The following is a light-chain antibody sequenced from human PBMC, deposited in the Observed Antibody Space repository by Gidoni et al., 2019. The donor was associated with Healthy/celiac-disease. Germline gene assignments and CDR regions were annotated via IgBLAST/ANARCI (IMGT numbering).Light chain of an antibody. CDR3: QQSYSTPWT. CDR2: AAS. CDR1: QSISSY. Sequence: DIQMTQSPSSLSASVGDRVTITCRASQSISSYLNWYQQKPGKAPKLLIHAASSLQSGVPSRFSGSGSETDFTLTISSLQPEDFATYYCQQSYSTPWTFGQXTKVEIK. J-gene: IGKJ1*01. V-gene: IGKV1-39*01.